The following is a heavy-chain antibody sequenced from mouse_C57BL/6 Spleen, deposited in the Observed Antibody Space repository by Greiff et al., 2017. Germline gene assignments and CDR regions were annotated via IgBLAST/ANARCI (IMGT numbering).Heavy chain of an antibody. J-gene: IGHJ2*01. D-gene: IGHD2-2*01. CDR3: TRYHVYDRVYFDY. CDR1: GYTFTSYW. Sequence: EVKLVESGTVLARPGASVKMSCKTSGYTFTSYWMHWVKQRPGQGLEWIGAIYPGNSDTSYNQKFKGKAKLTAVTSASTAYMELSRLTNEDSTVYYCTRYHVYDRVYFDYWGQGATLTVSS. CDR2: IYPGNSDT. V-gene: IGHV1-5*01.